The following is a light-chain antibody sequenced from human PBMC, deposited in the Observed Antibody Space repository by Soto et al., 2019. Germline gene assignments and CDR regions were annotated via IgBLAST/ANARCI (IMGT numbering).Light chain of an antibody. CDR3: CSYAGSYTYV. Sequence: QSALTQPRSVSGSPGQSVTLSCTGTSSDVGGYNFVSWYQQHPGKAPQLMIYDVSKRPSGVPDRFSGSKSDNAASLTISGLQAEDEADYYCCSYAGSYTYVFGTGTKLTVL. CDR1: SSDVGGYNF. CDR2: DVS. J-gene: IGLJ1*01. V-gene: IGLV2-11*01.